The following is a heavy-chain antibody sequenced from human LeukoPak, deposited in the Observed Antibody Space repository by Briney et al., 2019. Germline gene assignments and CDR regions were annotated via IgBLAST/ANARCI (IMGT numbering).Heavy chain of an antibody. Sequence: GGSLRLSCVASGFTFSASWMIWVRQAPGEGLEWVADINQDGSDKYFVDSVKGRFTISRDNAKNSLYLQMNSLRAEDTAVYYCARLKFNLEYSYYMDVWGKGTTVTVSS. D-gene: IGHD3-3*01. CDR2: INQDGSDK. CDR3: ARLKFNLEYSYYMDV. V-gene: IGHV3-7*01. J-gene: IGHJ6*03. CDR1: GFTFSASW.